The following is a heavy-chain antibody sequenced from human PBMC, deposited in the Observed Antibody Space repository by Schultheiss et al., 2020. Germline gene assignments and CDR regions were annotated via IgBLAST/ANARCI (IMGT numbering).Heavy chain of an antibody. V-gene: IGHV4-61*01. CDR1: GDSVSSGSRS. CDR2: FYDSGST. Sequence: SETLSLTCTVSGDSVSSGSRSWNWVRQPPGKGLEWIGYFYDSGSTNYNPSLKSRVTISADTSKNQFSLKLGSVTAADTAVYYCAREGIVAPSAYWGQGTLVTVSS. CDR3: AREGIVAPSAY. J-gene: IGHJ4*02. D-gene: IGHD1-26*01.